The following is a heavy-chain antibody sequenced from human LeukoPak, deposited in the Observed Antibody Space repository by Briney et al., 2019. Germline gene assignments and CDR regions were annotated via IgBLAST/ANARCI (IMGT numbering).Heavy chain of an antibody. V-gene: IGHV3-73*01. J-gene: IGHJ5*02. CDR2: IRSKANSYAT. CDR1: GFTFSGSA. Sequence: PGGSLRLSCAASGFTFSGSAMHWVRQASGKGLEWVGRIRSKANSYATAYAASVKGRFTISRDDSKNTAYLQMNSLKTEDTAVYYCTRARGGYFDWLQFDPWGQGTLVTVSS. D-gene: IGHD3-9*01. CDR3: TRARGGYFDWLQFDP.